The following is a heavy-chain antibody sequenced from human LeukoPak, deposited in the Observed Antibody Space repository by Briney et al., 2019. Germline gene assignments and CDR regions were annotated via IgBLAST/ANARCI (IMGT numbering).Heavy chain of an antibody. J-gene: IGHJ4*02. CDR1: GGTFSSYA. Sequence: SVKVSCKASGGTFSSYAISWVRQAPGQGLEWMGGVIPIFGTANYAQKFQGRVTITADKSTSTAYMELSSLRSEDTAVYYCARDLPYSSGSLGYWGQGTLVTVSS. V-gene: IGHV1-69*06. CDR2: VIPIFGTA. D-gene: IGHD6-19*01. CDR3: ARDLPYSSGSLGY.